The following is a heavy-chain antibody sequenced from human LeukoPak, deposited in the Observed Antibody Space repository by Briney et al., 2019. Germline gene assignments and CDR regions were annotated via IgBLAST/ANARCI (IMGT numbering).Heavy chain of an antibody. CDR1: LGTSSSYA. D-gene: IGHD6-13*01. Sequence: VGSVKVSRKPSLGTSSSYAISWVCQAPGQGLECMGGIIPIFGTANYAQTFQGRVTITTNESTSTAYMELSSLRSEDTAVYYCAGENSSSWYWFDPWGQGTLVTVSS. J-gene: IGHJ5*02. CDR2: IIPIFGTA. V-gene: IGHV1-69*05. CDR3: AGENSSSWYWFDP.